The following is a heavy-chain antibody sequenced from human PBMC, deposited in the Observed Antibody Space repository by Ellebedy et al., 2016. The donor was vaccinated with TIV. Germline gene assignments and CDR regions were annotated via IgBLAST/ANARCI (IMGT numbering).Heavy chain of an antibody. J-gene: IGHJ4*02. D-gene: IGHD1-26*01. Sequence: AASVKVSCKASGYTFTGYYMHWVRQAPGQGLEWMGWINPNSGGTNYAQKFQGWVTMTRDTSISTAYMELSSLRSEDTAVYYCARDCRNLVGACDYWGQGTLVTVSS. CDR1: GYTFTGYY. CDR3: ARDCRNLVGACDY. CDR2: INPNSGGT. V-gene: IGHV1-2*04.